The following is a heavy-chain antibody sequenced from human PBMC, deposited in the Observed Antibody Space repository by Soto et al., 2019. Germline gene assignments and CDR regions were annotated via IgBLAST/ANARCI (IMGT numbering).Heavy chain of an antibody. CDR3: ARDRPPSSTRRDYGMDV. CDR1: GFTFNSHT. D-gene: IGHD2-2*01. V-gene: IGHV3-21*04. J-gene: IGHJ6*02. CDR2: ISLSSSYT. Sequence: GGSLRLSCEASGFTFNSHTMHWVRQAPGMRPEWISSISLSSSYTYYAESVKGRVTMTRDTSISTAYMELSRLRSDDTAVYYCARDRPPSSTRRDYGMDVWGQGTTVTVSS.